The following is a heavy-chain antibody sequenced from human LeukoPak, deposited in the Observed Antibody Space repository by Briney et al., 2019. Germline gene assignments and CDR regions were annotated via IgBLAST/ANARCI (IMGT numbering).Heavy chain of an antibody. D-gene: IGHD6-6*01. J-gene: IGHJ6*02. CDR1: GGSVSSSSYY. CDR2: IYYSGST. V-gene: IGHV4-61*01. CDR3: AREPFSSSSSYYYYGMDV. Sequence: SETLSLTCTVSGGSVSSSSYYWSWIRQPPGKGLEWIGYIYYSGSTNYNPSLKSRVTISVDTSKNQFSLKLSSVTAADTAVYYCAREPFSSSSSYYYYGMDVWGQGTTVTVSS.